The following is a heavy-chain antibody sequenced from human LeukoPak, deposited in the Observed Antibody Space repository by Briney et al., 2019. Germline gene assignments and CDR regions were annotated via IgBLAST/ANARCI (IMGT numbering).Heavy chain of an antibody. J-gene: IGHJ4*02. CDR2: IYTSGST. D-gene: IGHD4-17*01. CDR1: GGSISSYY. Sequence: SETLSLTCTVSGGSISSYYWNWIRQPPGKGLEWIGYIYTSGSTNYNPSLKSRVTISVDTSKNQFSLKLSSVTAADTAVYYCARHQEYYGDYFDYWGQGTLVTVSS. CDR3: ARHQEYYGDYFDY. V-gene: IGHV4-4*09.